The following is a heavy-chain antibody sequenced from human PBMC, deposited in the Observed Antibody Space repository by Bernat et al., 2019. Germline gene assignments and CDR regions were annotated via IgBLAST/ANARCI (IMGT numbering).Heavy chain of an antibody. Sequence: EVKLVESGGGLIQPGGSLRLSCAASGFTFSGDWMHWVRHVPGKGLVWVSRINGDGTITDYADSVNGRVTNCRDNAKNTLYLQRMSMGVEDTVVYYCVRRGSGAAGFFDYWGPGSLVTVSS. J-gene: IGHJ4*02. CDR2: INGDGTIT. V-gene: IGHV3-74*01. CDR3: VRRGSGAAGFFDY. D-gene: IGHD6-19*01. CDR1: GFTFSGDW.